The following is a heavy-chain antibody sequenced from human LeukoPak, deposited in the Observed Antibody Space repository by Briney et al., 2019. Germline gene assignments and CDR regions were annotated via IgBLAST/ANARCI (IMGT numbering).Heavy chain of an antibody. CDR2: TYYGSKWYN. CDR1: GDSVSSNSAA. CDR3: ARRKRIAAAGTVFDY. J-gene: IGHJ4*02. D-gene: IGHD6-13*01. V-gene: IGHV6-1*01. Sequence: SQTLSLTCAISGDSVSSNSAAWNWIRQSPSRGLEWLGRTYYGSKWYNDYAVSVKSRITINPDTSKNQFPLQLNSVTPEDTAVYYCARRKRIAAAGTVFDYWGQGTPVTVSS.